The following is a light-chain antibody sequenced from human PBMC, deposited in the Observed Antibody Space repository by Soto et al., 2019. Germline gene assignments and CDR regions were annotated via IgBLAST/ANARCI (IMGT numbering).Light chain of an antibody. CDR2: GAS. Sequence: EIVMTQSPATLSVSPGERATLSCWASQSVSSNLAWYQQKPGQAPRLLIYGASARATGFPARFSGSGSGTEFTLTISSLQSEDFAVYYCQQYYNWPRTFGQGTKVEIK. CDR1: QSVSSN. V-gene: IGKV3-15*01. CDR3: QQYYNWPRT. J-gene: IGKJ1*01.